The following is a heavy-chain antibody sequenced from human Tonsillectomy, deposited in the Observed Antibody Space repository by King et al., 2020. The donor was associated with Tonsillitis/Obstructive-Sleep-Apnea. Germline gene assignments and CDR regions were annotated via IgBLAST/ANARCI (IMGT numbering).Heavy chain of an antibody. CDR3: ARGDDYDNYLVY. CDR2: IYYSGTT. CDR1: GGSISRGGYY. V-gene: IGHV4-31*03. Sequence: VQLVESGPGLVKPSHTLSLTCTVSGGSISRGGYYWSWIRQHPGKGLEWIGYIYYSGTTYYNPSLKSRVTISVETSQSQFSLKLSSVTAADPAVYYCARGDDYDNYLVYWGQGTLVTVSS. D-gene: IGHD4-17*01. J-gene: IGHJ4*02.